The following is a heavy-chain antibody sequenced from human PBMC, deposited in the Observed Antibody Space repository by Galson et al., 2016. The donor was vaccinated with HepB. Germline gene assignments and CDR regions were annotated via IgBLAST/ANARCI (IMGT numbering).Heavy chain of an antibody. Sequence: SETLSLTCTVSVGATSSRSYHRGWIRQPPGKGLEWIGVIYYSGTTYANPSLKSRVTISVDKSQNQFSLKLSSVTAADTAVYYLSGGVYNYGVLLPFEFWGQGTLVTVSS. CDR3: SGGVYNYGVLLPFEF. V-gene: IGHV4-39*01. J-gene: IGHJ4*02. CDR2: IYYSGTT. D-gene: IGHD5-18*01. CDR1: VGATSSRSYH.